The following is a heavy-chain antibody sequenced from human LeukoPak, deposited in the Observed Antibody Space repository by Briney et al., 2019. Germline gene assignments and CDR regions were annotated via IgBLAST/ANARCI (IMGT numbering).Heavy chain of an antibody. Sequence: GGSLRLSCAASGFTFSSYSMTWVRQAPGKGLEWVSTISSSSSYIYHADSLKGRFAISRDNAKNSLYLQMNSLRAEDTAVYYCARDSTNYVWGSYRDYWGQGTLVTVSS. CDR3: ARDSTNYVWGSYRDY. CDR2: ISSSSSYI. CDR1: GFTFSSYS. J-gene: IGHJ4*02. V-gene: IGHV3-21*01. D-gene: IGHD3-16*02.